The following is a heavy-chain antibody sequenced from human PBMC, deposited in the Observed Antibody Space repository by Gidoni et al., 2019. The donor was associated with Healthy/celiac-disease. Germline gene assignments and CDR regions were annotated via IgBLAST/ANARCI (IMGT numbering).Heavy chain of an antibody. Sequence: QVQLQESGPGLVKPSETLSLTCTVTGGSISSYYWSWIRQPPGKGLEWIGYIYYSGSTNYNPSLKSRVTISVDTSKNQFSLKLSSVTAADTAVYYCARVHYDSSGYYYRTFDYWGQGTLVTVSS. D-gene: IGHD3-22*01. CDR3: ARVHYDSSGYYYRTFDY. J-gene: IGHJ4*02. V-gene: IGHV4-59*01. CDR1: GGSISSYY. CDR2: IYYSGST.